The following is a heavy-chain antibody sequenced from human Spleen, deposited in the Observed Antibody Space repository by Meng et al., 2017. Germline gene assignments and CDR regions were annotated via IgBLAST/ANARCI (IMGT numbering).Heavy chain of an antibody. CDR3: ARGEGRQQLVRRPRFDP. J-gene: IGHJ5*02. D-gene: IGHD6-13*01. V-gene: IGHV4-59*02. CDR1: GDSVSNYY. CDR2: MYYSGRS. Sequence: SETLSLTCTVSGDSVSNYYWSWIRQPPGKGLEWIGYMYYSGRSKYNPSLKSRVTISIDTSKNQFSLKLSSVTAADTAVYYCARGEGRQQLVRRPRFDPWGQGTLVTVSS.